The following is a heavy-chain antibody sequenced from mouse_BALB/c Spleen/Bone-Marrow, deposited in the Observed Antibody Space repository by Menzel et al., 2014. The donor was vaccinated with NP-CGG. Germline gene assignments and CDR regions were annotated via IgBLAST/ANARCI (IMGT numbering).Heavy chain of an antibody. CDR2: ISSGGSYT. D-gene: IGHD2-1*01. V-gene: IGHV5-6-4*01. CDR3: TRDGKGNYDYAMDY. CDR1: GFTFSSYT. J-gene: IGHJ4*01. Sequence: DVQLVESGGGLVKPGGSLKLSCAASGFTFSSYTMSWVRQTPEKRLERVATISSGGSYTYYPDSVKGRFTISRDNAKNTLYLQMSSLKSEDTAMYYCTRDGKGNYDYAMDYWGQGTSVTVSS.